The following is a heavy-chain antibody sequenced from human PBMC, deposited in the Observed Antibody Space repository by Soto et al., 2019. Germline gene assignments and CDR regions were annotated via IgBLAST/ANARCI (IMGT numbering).Heavy chain of an antibody. Sequence: ASVKVSCKASGYTFTSYGISWVRQAPGQGLEWMGWISAYNGNTNYAQKLQGRVTMTTDTSTSTAYMELRSLRSDDTAVYYCARGARAHFWSGYYPFFFDYWGQGTLVTVSS. V-gene: IGHV1-18*01. CDR3: ARGARAHFWSGYYPFFFDY. CDR1: GYTFTSYG. J-gene: IGHJ4*02. CDR2: ISAYNGNT. D-gene: IGHD3-3*02.